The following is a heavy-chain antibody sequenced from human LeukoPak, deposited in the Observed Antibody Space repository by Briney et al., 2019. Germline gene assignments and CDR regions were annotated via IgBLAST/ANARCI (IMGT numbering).Heavy chain of an antibody. D-gene: IGHD3-22*01. Sequence: GGSLRRSCTASGFTFYNYGMHWVRQAPGKGLEWVACIQFDRSNKYYADSVKGRFTISRDNSKNTLYLQMNSLRAEDTAVYYCAKYTYYYDSSGLYGMDVWGQGTTVTVSS. J-gene: IGHJ6*02. V-gene: IGHV3-30*02. CDR3: AKYTYYYDSSGLYGMDV. CDR1: GFTFYNYG. CDR2: IQFDRSNK.